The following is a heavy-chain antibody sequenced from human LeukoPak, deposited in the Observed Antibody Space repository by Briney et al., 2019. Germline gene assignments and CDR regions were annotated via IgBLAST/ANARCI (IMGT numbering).Heavy chain of an antibody. V-gene: IGHV1-8*02. J-gene: IGHJ6*03. Sequence: ASVKVSCKASGYTFTSYYMHWVRQAPGQGLEWMGWMNPNSGNTGYAQKFQGRVTMTRNTSISTAYMELSSLRSEDTAVYYCARGMGARFYYYYMDVWGKGTTVTVSS. CDR2: MNPNSGNT. CDR3: ARGMGARFYYYYMDV. CDR1: GYTFTSYY. D-gene: IGHD1-26*01.